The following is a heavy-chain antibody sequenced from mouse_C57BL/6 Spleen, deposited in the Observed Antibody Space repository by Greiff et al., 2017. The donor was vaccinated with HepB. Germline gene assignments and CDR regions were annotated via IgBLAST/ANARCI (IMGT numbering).Heavy chain of an antibody. Sequence: QVQLQQPGAELVKPGASVKLSCKASGYTFTSYWMQWVKQRPGQGLEWIGEIDPSDSYTNYNQKFKGKATLSVDTTSSTAYMQLISLTSEDSAVYYCARSSDYYAMDYWGQGTSVTVSS. CDR2: IDPSDSYT. J-gene: IGHJ4*01. D-gene: IGHD2-10*02. CDR1: GYTFTSYW. CDR3: ARSSDYYAMDY. V-gene: IGHV1-50*01.